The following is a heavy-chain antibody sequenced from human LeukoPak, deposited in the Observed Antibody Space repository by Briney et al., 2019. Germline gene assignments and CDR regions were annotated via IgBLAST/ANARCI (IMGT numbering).Heavy chain of an antibody. D-gene: IGHD6-13*01. J-gene: IGHJ5*02. CDR2: IYYTGST. CDR1: GGSITSSNYY. Sequence: KASETLSLTCTVSGGSITSSNYYWGWIRQPPGKGLEWIGSIYYTGSTNSNPSLKSRLTMSVDTSKNQFSLKLTSLTAADTAVYYCAGGSSWYNWYDPWGQGTLVTVSS. CDR3: AGGSSWYNWYDP. V-gene: IGHV4-39*01.